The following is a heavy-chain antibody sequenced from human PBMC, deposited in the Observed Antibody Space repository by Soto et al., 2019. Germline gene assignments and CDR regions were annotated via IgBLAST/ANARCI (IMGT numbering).Heavy chain of an antibody. J-gene: IGHJ4*02. CDR1: GFIFSIYA. Sequence: GGSLRLSCSGSGFIFSIYAIHWVRQAPGKGLEWVAVISHDGSKTNYADSVKGRFTISRDNSKDTVYLQMSSLRVEDTAVYYCARDLLFPTMVCDWGQGTQVTVSS. CDR2: ISHDGSKT. CDR3: ARDLLFPTMVCD. V-gene: IGHV3-30*14. D-gene: IGHD3-10*01.